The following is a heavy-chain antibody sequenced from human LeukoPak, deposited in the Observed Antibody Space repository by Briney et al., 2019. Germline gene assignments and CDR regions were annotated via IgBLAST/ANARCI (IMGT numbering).Heavy chain of an antibody. Sequence: GGSLRLSCADSGFTFSTYAMNWVRQAPGKGLEWVSAISGSSSSTYYADSVKGRFTISRDNSKNTLYLQMNSLRAEDTAVYYCAKVRMITMIAYDAFDIWGQGTTVTVSS. CDR2: ISGSSSST. D-gene: IGHD3-22*01. J-gene: IGHJ3*02. CDR3: AKVRMITMIAYDAFDI. V-gene: IGHV3-23*01. CDR1: GFTFSTYA.